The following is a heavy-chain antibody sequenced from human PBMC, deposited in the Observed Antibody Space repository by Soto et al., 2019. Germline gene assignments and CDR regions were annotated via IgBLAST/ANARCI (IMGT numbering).Heavy chain of an antibody. CDR1: GASSSCYY. CDR3: ARSFCRDAVRCNWFDP. D-gene: IGHD2-8*01. J-gene: IGHJ5*02. CDR2: MNDFGRT. V-gene: IGHV4-59*01. Sequence: SETLSLTCTVSGASSSCYYWSWLRQPPGKGLEWIGYMNDFGRTIYNPSLKSRVTISFDTSKSQLSLKLTSVIAADTAVYYCARSFCRDAVRCNWFDPWGQGTLVTVSS.